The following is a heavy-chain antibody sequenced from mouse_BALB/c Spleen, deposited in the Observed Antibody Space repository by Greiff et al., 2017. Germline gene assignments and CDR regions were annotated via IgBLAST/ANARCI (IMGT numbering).Heavy chain of an antibody. J-gene: IGHJ3*01. V-gene: IGHV1-82*01. CDR1: GYAFSSSW. Sequence: QVQLQQSGPELVKPGASVKISCKASGYAFSSSWMNWVKQRPGQGLEWIGRIYPGDGDTNYNGKFKGKATLTADKSSSTAYMQLSSLTSVDSAVYFCARGDGYSFAYWGQGTLVTVSA. D-gene: IGHD2-3*01. CDR3: ARGDGYSFAY. CDR2: IYPGDGDT.